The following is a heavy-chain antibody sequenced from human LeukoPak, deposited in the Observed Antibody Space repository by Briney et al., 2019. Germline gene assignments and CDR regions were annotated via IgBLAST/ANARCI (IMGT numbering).Heavy chain of an antibody. CDR1: GGSFSGYY. J-gene: IGHJ4*02. CDR2: TNHSGST. V-gene: IGHV4-34*01. CDR3: ARAGSGYDFWSGYYAEYIDY. D-gene: IGHD3-3*01. Sequence: SETLSLTCAVYGGSFSGYYWSWIRQPPGKGLEWIGETNHSGSTNYNPSLKSRVTISVDTSKNQFSLKLSSVTAADTAVYYCARAGSGYDFWSGYYAEYIDYWGQGTLVTVSS.